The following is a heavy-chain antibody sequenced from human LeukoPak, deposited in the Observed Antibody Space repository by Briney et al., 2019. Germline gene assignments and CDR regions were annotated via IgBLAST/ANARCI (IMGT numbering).Heavy chain of an antibody. CDR3: ARGRPGERDY. Sequence: PSETLSLTCAVYGGSFSGYYWSWIRQPPGKGLEWIGEINHSGSTNYNPSLKSRVTISVDTSKNQFSLKLSSVTAADTAVYYCARGRPGERDYWGQGTLVTVSS. J-gene: IGHJ4*02. CDR2: INHSGST. CDR1: GGSFSGYY. V-gene: IGHV4-34*01. D-gene: IGHD1-1*01.